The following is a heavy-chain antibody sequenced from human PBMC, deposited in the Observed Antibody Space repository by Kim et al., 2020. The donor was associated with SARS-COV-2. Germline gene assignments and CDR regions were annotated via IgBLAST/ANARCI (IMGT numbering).Heavy chain of an antibody. CDR1: GGSVSSGSYF. D-gene: IGHD3-3*01. CDR2: IYYSGNT. Sequence: SETLSLTCTVSGGSVSSGSYFWSWIRQPPGKGLEWIGYIYYSGNTNYNPSLKSRVTMSVDTSKNQFSLKLRSVTAADMAVHYCARAPNDFWSGYPYYFDYWGQGTLVTVSS. CDR3: ARAPNDFWSGYPYYFDY. J-gene: IGHJ4*02. V-gene: IGHV4-61*01.